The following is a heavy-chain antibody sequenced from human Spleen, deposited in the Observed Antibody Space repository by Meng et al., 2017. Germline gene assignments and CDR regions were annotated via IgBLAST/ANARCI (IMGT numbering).Heavy chain of an antibody. D-gene: IGHD6-13*01. CDR2: IYHSGST. CDR3: ARRRAAAGMGY. Sequence: QVRRQQTGPGLVKPSVTLSLTCAVSGGSISSSNWWSWARQPPGKGLEWIGEIYHSGSTNYNPSLKSRVTISVDKSKNQFSLKLSSVTAADTAVYYCARRRAAAGMGYWGQGTLVTVSS. CDR1: GGSISSSNW. V-gene: IGHV4-4*02. J-gene: IGHJ4*02.